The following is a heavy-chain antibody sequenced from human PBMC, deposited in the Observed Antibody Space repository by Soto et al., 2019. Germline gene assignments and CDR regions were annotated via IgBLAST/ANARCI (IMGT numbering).Heavy chain of an antibody. CDR1: GYSINSGNY. V-gene: IGHV4-38-2*02. D-gene: IGHD3-3*01. CDR3: ARDLGHLHDFWSGPDY. Sequence: SETLSLTCAVSGYSINSGNYCGWIRQPPGKGLEWIGSIYHSGTTYYNPSLKSRVTISADTSKNQFSLELSSVTAEDTAVYYCARDLGHLHDFWSGPDYCGQGTLVTVSS. CDR2: IYHSGTT. J-gene: IGHJ4*02.